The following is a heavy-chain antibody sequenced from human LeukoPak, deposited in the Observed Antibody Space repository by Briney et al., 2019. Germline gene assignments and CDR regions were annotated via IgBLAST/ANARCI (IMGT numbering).Heavy chain of an antibody. CDR1: GGSFSGYY. CDR2: INHSGST. D-gene: IGHD2-15*01. CDR3: ARAPIGGWYFDL. J-gene: IGHJ2*01. Sequence: SETLSLTCVVYGGSFSGYYWSWIRQPPGRGLEWIGEINHSGSTNYNPSLKSRVTISVDTSKNQFSLKLSSVTAADTAVYYCARAPIGGWYFDLWGRGPLVPVSS. V-gene: IGHV4-34*01.